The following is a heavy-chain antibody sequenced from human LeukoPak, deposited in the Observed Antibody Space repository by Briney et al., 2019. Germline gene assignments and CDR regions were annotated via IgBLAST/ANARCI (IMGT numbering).Heavy chain of an antibody. Sequence: GGSLRLSCAASGFTFDDYTMHWVRQTPGKGLEWVSLISGDGGRTYSADSVKGRFTISRDNSKNSLYLQMNSLRTEDTALYYCVKDIYLDSWGQGILVTVSS. V-gene: IGHV3-43*02. CDR3: VKDIYLDS. CDR2: ISGDGGRT. J-gene: IGHJ4*02. CDR1: GFTFDDYT. D-gene: IGHD2-2*02.